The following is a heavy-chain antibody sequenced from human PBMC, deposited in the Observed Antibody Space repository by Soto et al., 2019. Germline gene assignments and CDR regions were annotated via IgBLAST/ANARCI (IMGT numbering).Heavy chain of an antibody. CDR1: GFAFTSHW. D-gene: IGHD3-22*01. V-gene: IGHV3-74*03. J-gene: IGHJ4*02. CDR2: ISSDGSSM. CDR3: ARVVHYYDSHRDN. Sequence: EVQLVESGGGLVQPGGSLRLSCAASGFAFTSHWMQWVRQAPGKGLVWVSRISSDGSSMTYAGSVKGRFTISRDNAKNTLYLHMNSLRAEDTAVYYCARVVHYYDSHRDNWGQGTLVTVSS.